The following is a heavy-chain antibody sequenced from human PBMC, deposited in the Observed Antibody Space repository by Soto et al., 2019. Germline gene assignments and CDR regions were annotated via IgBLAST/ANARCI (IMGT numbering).Heavy chain of an antibody. Sequence: GGSLRLSCAASGFTFSSYAMSWVRQAPGKGLEWVSSITGSGGTTFYADSVKGRLTISRDNYKNTLYVQMDNLRAEDTAAYYCAKDLSPNMGCMDVWGPGTTVTV. V-gene: IGHV3-23*01. CDR1: GFTFSSYA. CDR3: AKDLSPNMGCMDV. CDR2: ITGSGGTT. D-gene: IGHD3-10*01. J-gene: IGHJ6*02.